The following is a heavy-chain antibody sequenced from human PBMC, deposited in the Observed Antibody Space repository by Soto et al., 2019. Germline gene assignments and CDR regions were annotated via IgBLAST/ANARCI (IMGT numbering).Heavy chain of an antibody. CDR1: GFTVSSNY. CDR2: IFTGGST. Sequence: EVQLVESGGGLVQPGGSLRLSCAASGFTVSSNYMSWVRQAPGKGLEWVSVIFTGGSTYYADSVKGRFTISRHSSMNTVYLQMDSLRGEDTAVYYCARDRQSSGWLDAFDIWGQGTMVTVSS. J-gene: IGHJ3*02. CDR3: ARDRQSSGWLDAFDI. D-gene: IGHD6-19*01. V-gene: IGHV3-53*04.